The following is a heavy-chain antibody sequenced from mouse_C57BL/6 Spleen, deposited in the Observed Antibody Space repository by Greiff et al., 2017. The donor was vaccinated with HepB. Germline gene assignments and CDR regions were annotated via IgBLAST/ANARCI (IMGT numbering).Heavy chain of an antibody. J-gene: IGHJ4*01. V-gene: IGHV1-4*01. CDR2: INPSSGYT. CDR1: GYTFTSYT. Sequence: QVQLKESGAELARPGASVKMSCKASGYTFTSYTIHWVTQRPGQGLEWIGYINPSSGYTKYKQKFKDKATLTADKSSSTAYMQLSSLTSEDSAVYYCARGERPTIEYYYAMDYWGQGTSVTVSS. D-gene: IGHD2-12*01. CDR3: ARGERPTIEYYYAMDY.